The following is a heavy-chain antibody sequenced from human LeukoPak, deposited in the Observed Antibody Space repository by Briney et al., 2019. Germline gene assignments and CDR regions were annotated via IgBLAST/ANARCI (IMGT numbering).Heavy chain of an antibody. V-gene: IGHV3-23*01. J-gene: IGHJ4*02. CDR2: ISGGGGST. D-gene: IGHD6-13*01. CDR1: GFTFSSYA. Sequence: GGSLRLSCAASGFTFSSYAMSWVRQAPGKGLEWVSAISGGGGSTYYADSVKGRFTISRDNSKNTLYLQMNSLRAEDTAVYYCSINSEYSSSWYAPGYWGQGTLVTVSS. CDR3: SINSEYSSSWYAPGY.